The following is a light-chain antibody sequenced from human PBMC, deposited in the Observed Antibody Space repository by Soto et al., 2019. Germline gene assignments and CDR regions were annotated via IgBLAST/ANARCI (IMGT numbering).Light chain of an antibody. Sequence: EIVLTQSPGTLSLSPGERATLSCRASQSVPSNYLAWYQHKPGRAPRLLIYGASSRVTGIPDRFRGSGSGTDFTLTISRLEPEDFALYYCQHYGSSPPRHTFGQGTRLEIK. J-gene: IGKJ2*01. V-gene: IGKV3-20*01. CDR3: QHYGSSPPRHT. CDR1: QSVPSNY. CDR2: GAS.